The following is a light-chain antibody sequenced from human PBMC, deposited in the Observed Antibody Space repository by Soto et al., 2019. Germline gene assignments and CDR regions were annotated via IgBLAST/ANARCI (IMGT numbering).Light chain of an antibody. CDR1: QSVLYSSNNKNY. V-gene: IGKV4-1*01. CDR2: WAS. CDR3: QQYYDYSWT. J-gene: IGKJ1*01. Sequence: DIVMTQSPDSLAVSLGERATINCKSSQSVLYSSNNKNYLAWYQQKPGQPPKLLIYWASTRESGVPDRFSGGGSGTDFTLAISSLQAEDVAVYYCQQYYDYSWTFGQGTKVEIK.